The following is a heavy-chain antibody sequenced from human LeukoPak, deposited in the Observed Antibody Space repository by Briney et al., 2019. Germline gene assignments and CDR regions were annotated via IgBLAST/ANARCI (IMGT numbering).Heavy chain of an antibody. D-gene: IGHD4-11*01. CDR1: GFTFSSYG. J-gene: IGHJ6*03. CDR3: AKEYSNYPGGIYYYHYMDV. Sequence: PGGSLRLSCAASGFTFSSYGMHWVRQAPGKGLEWVAFIRYDGSNKYYADSVKGRFTISRDNSKNTLYLQMNSLRAEDTAVYYCAKEYSNYPGGIYYYHYMDVWGKGTTVTVSS. V-gene: IGHV3-30*02. CDR2: IRYDGSNK.